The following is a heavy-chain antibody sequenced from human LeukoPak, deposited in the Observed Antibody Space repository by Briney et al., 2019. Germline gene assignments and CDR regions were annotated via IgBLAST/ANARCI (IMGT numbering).Heavy chain of an antibody. V-gene: IGHV3-23*01. Sequence: GGSLRLYCAASGFTFSSYAMSWVRQAPGHGLDWVSAISGSGGSTYYADSVKGRFTISRDNAKNSLYLQMNSLRAEDTAVYYCARTPVVAATPDYWGQGTLVTVSS. CDR1: GFTFSSYA. D-gene: IGHD2-15*01. CDR2: ISGSGGST. CDR3: ARTPVVAATPDY. J-gene: IGHJ4*02.